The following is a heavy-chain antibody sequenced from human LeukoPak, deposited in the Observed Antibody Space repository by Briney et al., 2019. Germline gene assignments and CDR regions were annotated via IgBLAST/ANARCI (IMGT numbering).Heavy chain of an antibody. D-gene: IGHD2-2*01. Sequence: PSETLSLTCAVYGGSFSGYYWSWIRQPPGKGLEWIGEINHSGSTNYNPSLKSRVTISVDTSKNQFSLKLSSVTAADTAVYYCAGGGVVVPARNSRIDYWGQGTLVTVSS. CDR2: INHSGST. CDR1: GGSFSGYY. CDR3: AGGGVVVPARNSRIDY. J-gene: IGHJ4*02. V-gene: IGHV4-34*01.